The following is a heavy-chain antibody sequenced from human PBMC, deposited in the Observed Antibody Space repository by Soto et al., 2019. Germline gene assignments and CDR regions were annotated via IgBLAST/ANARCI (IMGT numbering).Heavy chain of an antibody. J-gene: IGHJ5*02. V-gene: IGHV3-9*01. CDR1: GFTFDDYA. D-gene: IGHD6-13*01. CDR2: ISWNSGSI. Sequence: EVQLVESGGGLVQPGRSLRLSCAASGFTFDDYAMHCVRQAPGKGLEWVSGISWNSGSIGYADSVKGRFTISRDNAKNSLYLQMNSLRAEDTALYYCAKDIPSFAAAPIGSWGQGTLVTVSS. CDR3: AKDIPSFAAAPIGS.